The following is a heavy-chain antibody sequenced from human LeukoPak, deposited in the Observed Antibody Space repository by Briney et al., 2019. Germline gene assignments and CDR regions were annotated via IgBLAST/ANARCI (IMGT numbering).Heavy chain of an antibody. CDR2: IYYSGST. CDR1: GGSISSGDYY. Sequence: PSQTLSLTCTVSGGSISSGDYYWSWIRQPPGKGLDWIGYIYYSGSTYYNPSLKSRITISVDTSKNQFSLKLTSVTAADTAVYYCARVGFGVIIPPYAFDIWGQGTMVTVSS. V-gene: IGHV4-30-4*08. CDR3: ARVGFGVIIPPYAFDI. D-gene: IGHD3-3*01. J-gene: IGHJ3*02.